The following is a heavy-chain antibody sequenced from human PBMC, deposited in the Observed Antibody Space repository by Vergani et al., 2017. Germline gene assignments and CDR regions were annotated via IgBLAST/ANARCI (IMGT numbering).Heavy chain of an antibody. CDR1: GGSISPYY. J-gene: IGHJ4*02. CDR2: INTSEST. Sequence: QVQLQESGPGLVKPSETLSLTCIVSGGSISPYYWSWIRQPAGKGLEWIGRINTSESTNYKHSLTSGVAMSVDTSKNQFSLKLSSVTAADTAVYYCAREYSSSVGFLAYWGQGTLVTVSS. V-gene: IGHV4-4*07. D-gene: IGHD6-6*01. CDR3: AREYSSSVGFLAY.